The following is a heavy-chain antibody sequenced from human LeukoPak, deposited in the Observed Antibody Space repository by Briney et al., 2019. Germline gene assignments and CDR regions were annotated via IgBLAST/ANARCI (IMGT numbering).Heavy chain of an antibody. D-gene: IGHD6-19*01. CDR3: ARSPTQAVAGTLYYYYMDV. CDR1: GGSISSSSYY. J-gene: IGHJ6*03. Sequence: PSETLSLTCTVSGGSISSSSYYWGWIRQPPGKGLEWIGSIYYSGSTYYNPSLKSRVTISVDTSKNQFSLKLSSVTAADTAVYYCARSPTQAVAGTLYYYYMDVWGKGTTVTISS. CDR2: IYYSGST. V-gene: IGHV4-39*07.